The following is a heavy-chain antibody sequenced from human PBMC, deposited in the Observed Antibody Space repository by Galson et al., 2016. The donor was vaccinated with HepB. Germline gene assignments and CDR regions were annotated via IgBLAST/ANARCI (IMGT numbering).Heavy chain of an antibody. Sequence: SLRLSCAASGFTFSDYAMTWVRQAPGKGLEWVSSISGSGSGAYIGDSVKGRFDVSRDNSKNTLFLHMKNLRAEDTALYYCARVSRPGISAPRYGMDAWGRGTTVTVSS. J-gene: IGHJ6*04. CDR2: ISGSGSGA. CDR3: ARVSRPGISAPRYGMDA. V-gene: IGHV3-23*01. CDR1: GFTFSDYA. D-gene: IGHD6-13*01.